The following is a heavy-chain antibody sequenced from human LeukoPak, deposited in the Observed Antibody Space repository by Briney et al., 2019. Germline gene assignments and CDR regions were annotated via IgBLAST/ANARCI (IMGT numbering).Heavy chain of an antibody. V-gene: IGHV4-31*03. J-gene: IGHJ3*02. CDR3: ARDIGYCSGGSCEGLDAFDT. CDR2: IYYSGST. D-gene: IGHD2-15*01. CDR1: GGSISSGGYY. Sequence: SQTLSLTCTVSGGSISSGGYYWSWIRQHPGKGLEWIGYIYYSGSTYYNPSLKSRVTISVDTSKNQFSLKLSSVTAADTAVYYCARDIGYCSGGSCEGLDAFDTWGQGTVVTVSS.